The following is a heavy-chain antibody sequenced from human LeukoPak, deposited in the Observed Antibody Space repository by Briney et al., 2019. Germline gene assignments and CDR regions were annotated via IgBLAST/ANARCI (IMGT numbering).Heavy chain of an antibody. Sequence: PGGSLRLSCAASGFTFSSYAMSWVRQAPGKGLEWVSANGTGTYYADSVKGRFTISRDNSKNTLYLQMNSLRAEDTAVYYCAKVLAYYFDYWGQGTLVTVSS. V-gene: IGHV3-23*01. CDR1: GFTFSSYA. CDR3: AKVLAYYFDY. CDR2: NGTGT. J-gene: IGHJ4*02.